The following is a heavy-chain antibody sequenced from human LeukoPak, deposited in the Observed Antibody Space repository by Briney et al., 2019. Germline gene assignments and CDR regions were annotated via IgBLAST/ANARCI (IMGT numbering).Heavy chain of an antibody. CDR3: ARTYYYGSGSYSEYYFDY. CDR2: INPSGGST. Sequence: ASVKVSCKASGYTFTSYYMHWVRQAPGQGLEWMGIINPSGGSTGYAQKFQGRVTMTRDTSTSTVYMELSSLRSEDTAVYYCARTYYYGSGSYSEYYFDYWGQGTLVTVSS. CDR1: GYTFTSYY. D-gene: IGHD3-10*01. V-gene: IGHV1-46*01. J-gene: IGHJ4*02.